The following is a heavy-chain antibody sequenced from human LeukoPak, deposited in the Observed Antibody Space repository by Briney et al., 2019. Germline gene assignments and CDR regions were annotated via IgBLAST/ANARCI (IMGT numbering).Heavy chain of an antibody. D-gene: IGHD3-10*01. Sequence: ASVKVSCKASGYTFTGYYMHWVRQAPGQGLEWMGWINPNSGGTNYAQKFQGRVTMTRDTSISTAYMELSRLRSDDTAVYYCARDWAQLPNYYYYYGMDVWGQGTTVTVSS. V-gene: IGHV1-2*02. J-gene: IGHJ6*02. CDR1: GYTFTGYY. CDR2: INPNSGGT. CDR3: ARDWAQLPNYYYYYGMDV.